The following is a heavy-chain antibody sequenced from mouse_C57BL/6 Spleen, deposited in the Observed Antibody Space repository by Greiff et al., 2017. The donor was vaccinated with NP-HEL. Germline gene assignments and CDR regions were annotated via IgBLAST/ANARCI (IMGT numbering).Heavy chain of an antibody. CDR2: MSYDGSN. D-gene: IGHD2-1*01. J-gene: IGHJ3*01. V-gene: IGHV3-6*01. CDR3: AGGYGNYPFAY. CDR1: GYSITSGYY. Sequence: EVQLQQSGPGLVKPSQSLSLTCSVTGYSITSGYYWNWIRQFPGNKLEWMGYMSYDGSNNYNPSLKNRISITRDTSKNQFFLKLNSVTTEDTATYYCAGGYGNYPFAYWGQGTLVTVSA.